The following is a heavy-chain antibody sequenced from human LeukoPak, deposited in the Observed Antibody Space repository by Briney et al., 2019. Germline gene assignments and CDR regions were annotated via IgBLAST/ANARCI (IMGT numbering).Heavy chain of an antibody. CDR2: FYSGGST. D-gene: IGHD3-22*01. Sequence: GGSLRLSCAASEFTVSSNYMSWVRQAPGKGLEWVSVFYSGGSTYYADSVKGRFTISRDDSKNTLYLQMNSLRAEDTAVYYCATTYYYDSSGSSYFYYGLDVWGQGTTATVSS. CDR1: EFTVSSNY. J-gene: IGHJ6*02. CDR3: ATTYYYDSSGSSYFYYGLDV. V-gene: IGHV3-66*01.